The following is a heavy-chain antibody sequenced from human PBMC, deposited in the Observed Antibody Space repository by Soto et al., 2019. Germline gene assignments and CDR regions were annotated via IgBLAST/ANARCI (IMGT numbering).Heavy chain of an antibody. CDR3: VHYGSGSYSTAY. CDR1: GFTFSGAW. CDR2: IKNKNDGETT. V-gene: IGHV3-15*01. D-gene: IGHD3-10*01. J-gene: IGHJ4*02. Sequence: EVQVVESGGGVVEPGGSLRLSCAASGFTFSGAWMTWVRQAPGKGLEWVGRIKNKNDGETTDYAAAVKGRFTISRDDSKNSLYLQMNSLKTEDTAVYYCVHYGSGSYSTAYWGPGALVTVSS.